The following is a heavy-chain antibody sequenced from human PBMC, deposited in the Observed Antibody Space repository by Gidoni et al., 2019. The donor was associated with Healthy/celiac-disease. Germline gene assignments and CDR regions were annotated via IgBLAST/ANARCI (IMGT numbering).Heavy chain of an antibody. CDR3: AKGRGSGYYNFDS. D-gene: IGHD3-3*01. CDR1: GVTLSIYA. CDR2: TSGSGNT. V-gene: IGHV3-23*01. Sequence: VQRLESVGGLVQPGGSLSLACAASGVTLSIYAMTWVRQAPGKGLEWVSATSGSGNTYYADSVKGRFTISRDNSKNTLFLQMNSLRAEDTAVYYCAKGRGSGYYNFDSWGQGTLVTVSS. J-gene: IGHJ4*02.